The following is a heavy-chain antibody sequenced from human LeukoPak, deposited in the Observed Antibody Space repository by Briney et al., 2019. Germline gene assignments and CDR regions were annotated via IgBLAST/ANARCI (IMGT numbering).Heavy chain of an antibody. CDR1: GDSISSRSYY. D-gene: IGHD6-19*01. CDR3: ARHGFTGWHGNFDY. V-gene: IGHV4-39*01. Sequence: EPSETLSLTCTVSGDSISSRSYYWGWIRQPPGKGLEWIGIIYYSGGTYYNPSLKSRVTISVDTSKNQFSLKLSSVTAADTAVYYCARHGFTGWHGNFDYWGQGTLVTVSS. CDR2: IYYSGGT. J-gene: IGHJ4*02.